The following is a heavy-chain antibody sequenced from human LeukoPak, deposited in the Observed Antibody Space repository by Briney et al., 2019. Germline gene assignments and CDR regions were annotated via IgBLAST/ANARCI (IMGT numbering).Heavy chain of an antibody. Sequence: SETLSLTCTVSGGSISSGGYSWSWIRQHPGKGLEWIGYIYYSGSTYYNPSLKSRVTISVDTSKNQFSLKLSSVTAADTAVYYCATLSHYYDSSGYAGRYFDYWGQGTLVTVSS. J-gene: IGHJ4*02. D-gene: IGHD3-22*01. CDR1: GGSISSGGYS. V-gene: IGHV4-31*03. CDR2: IYYSGST. CDR3: ATLSHYYDSSGYAGRYFDY.